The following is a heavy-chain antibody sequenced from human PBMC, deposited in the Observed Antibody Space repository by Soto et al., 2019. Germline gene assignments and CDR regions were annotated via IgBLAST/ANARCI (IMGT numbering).Heavy chain of an antibody. Sequence: QVQLVQSGAEVKKPGSSVKVSCKASGGTFSSYAISWVQQAPGQGLEWMGGIIPISDTTNYAQKFQGRVTITADESTSTAYMELSSLRSEDTAVYYCARSQGSSTSLEIYYYYYYGMDVWGQGTTVTVSS. CDR3: ARSQGSSTSLEIYYYYYYGMDV. D-gene: IGHD2-2*01. V-gene: IGHV1-69*01. J-gene: IGHJ6*02. CDR1: GGTFSSYA. CDR2: IIPISDTT.